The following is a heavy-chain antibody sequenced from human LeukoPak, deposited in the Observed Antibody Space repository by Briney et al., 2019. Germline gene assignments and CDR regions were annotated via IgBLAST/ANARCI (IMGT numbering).Heavy chain of an antibody. CDR2: IYYSGST. J-gene: IGHJ5*02. CDR3: ARRRRSGYSSGWYDPPSWFDP. V-gene: IGHV4-39*07. D-gene: IGHD6-19*01. CDR1: GGSIGSSSYY. Sequence: SETLSLTCTVSGGSIGSSSYYWGWIRQPPGKGLEWIGSIYYSGSTYYNPSLKSRVTISVDTSKNQFSLKLSSVTAADTAVYYCARRRRSGYSSGWYDPPSWFDPWGQGTLVTVSS.